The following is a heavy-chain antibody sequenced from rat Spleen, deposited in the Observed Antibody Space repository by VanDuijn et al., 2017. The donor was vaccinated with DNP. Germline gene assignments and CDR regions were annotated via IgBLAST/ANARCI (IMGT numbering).Heavy chain of an antibody. J-gene: IGHJ1*01. CDR2: ISYSGST. CDR1: GYSITSNY. Sequence: EVQLQESGPGLVKPSQSLSLTCSVTGYSITSNYWGWIRKFPGNKMEWIGHISYSGSTSYNPSLKSRISINRDTSKNQFFLQFNSVTTEDTATYYCARGLNYGGYICSWYFDFWGPGTMVAVSS. V-gene: IGHV3-1*01. D-gene: IGHD1-11*01. CDR3: ARGLNYGGYICSWYFDF.